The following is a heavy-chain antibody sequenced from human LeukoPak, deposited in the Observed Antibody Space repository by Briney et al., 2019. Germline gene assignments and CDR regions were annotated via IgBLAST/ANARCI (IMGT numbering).Heavy chain of an antibody. CDR3: ATPPEGPYYYYYYGMDV. Sequence: GGSLRLSCAASGFTFSSYSMNWVRQAPGKGLEWVSGISGSGGSTYYADSVKGRFTISRDNSKNTLYLQMNSLRAEDTAVYYCATPPEGPYYYYYYGMDVWGQGTTVTVSS. CDR2: ISGSGGST. CDR1: GFTFSSYS. J-gene: IGHJ6*02. V-gene: IGHV3-23*01.